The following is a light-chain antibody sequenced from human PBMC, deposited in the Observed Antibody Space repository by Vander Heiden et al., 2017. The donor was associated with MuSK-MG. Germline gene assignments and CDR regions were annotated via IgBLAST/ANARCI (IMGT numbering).Light chain of an antibody. CDR1: QSVDTY. CDR3: RQRDYWPLT. Sequence: EIVLTQSRATLSLSPGERATLACMASQSVDTYLAWFHRAPGQAPRLLIYDASTRASGTPARFSGRGPGRDFTLTIRSLELQDLAVFYCRQRDYWPLTFSGWTKLE. V-gene: IGKV3-11*02. CDR2: DAS. J-gene: IGKJ4*01.